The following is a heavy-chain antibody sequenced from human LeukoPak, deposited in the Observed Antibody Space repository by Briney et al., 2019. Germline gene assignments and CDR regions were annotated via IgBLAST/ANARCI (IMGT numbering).Heavy chain of an antibody. CDR1: GFSVSNNY. CDR2: IYSRGAT. V-gene: IGHV3-53*01. J-gene: IGHJ4*02. Sequence: GGSLRLSCAASGFSVSNNYMSWVRQAPGKGLEGVSVIYSRGATYYADSLKGRFTISRDNSKNTLYLQMNSLRVEDTAVYYCAARNYWGQGTLVTVSS. D-gene: IGHD1-14*01. CDR3: AARNY.